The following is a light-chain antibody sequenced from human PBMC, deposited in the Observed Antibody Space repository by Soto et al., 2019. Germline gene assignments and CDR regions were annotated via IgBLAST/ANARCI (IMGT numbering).Light chain of an antibody. CDR1: QSVSNN. CDR3: QQYNNWVFT. CDR2: GAS. J-gene: IGKJ3*01. Sequence: EIVMTQSPATLSVSPGERATLSCRASQSVSNNLAWYQQKPGQAPRLLIYGASTRATGIPARFSGSGSGTDFTLTISSLQSEDFAVYYCQQYNNWVFTFGPGTKVDIK. V-gene: IGKV3-15*01.